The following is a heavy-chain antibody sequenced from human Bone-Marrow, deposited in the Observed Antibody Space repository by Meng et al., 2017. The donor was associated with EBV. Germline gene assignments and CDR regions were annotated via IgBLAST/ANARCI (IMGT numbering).Heavy chain of an antibody. CDR2: ISYDGSNK. V-gene: IGHV3-30*18. CDR1: GFTFSSYG. Sequence: QVQLVGSGGGVGQPVRSLRLSCAASGFTFSSYGMQWVRQAPGKGLEWVAVISYDGSNKYYADSVKGRFTISRDNSKNTLYLQMNSLRAEDTAVYYCAKGPGIVVVKYWGQGTLVTVSS. CDR3: AKGPGIVVVKY. J-gene: IGHJ4*02. D-gene: IGHD2-21*01.